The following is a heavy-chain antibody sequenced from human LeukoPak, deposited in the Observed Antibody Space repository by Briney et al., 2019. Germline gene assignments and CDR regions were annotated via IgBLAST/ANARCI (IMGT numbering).Heavy chain of an antibody. CDR1: GFTFSSYW. CDR2: IYSGGST. V-gene: IGHV3-66*01. J-gene: IGHJ4*02. CDR3: ARDRGDGYNL. D-gene: IGHD5-24*01. Sequence: GGSLRLSCAASGFTFSSYWMSWVRQAPGKGLEWVSVIYSGGSTYYADSVKGRFTISRDNSKNTLYLQMNSLRAEDTAVYYCARDRGDGYNLWGQGTLVTVSS.